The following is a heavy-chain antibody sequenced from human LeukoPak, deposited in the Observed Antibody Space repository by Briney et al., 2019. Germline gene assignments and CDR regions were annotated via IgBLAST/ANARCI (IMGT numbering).Heavy chain of an antibody. CDR3: ARGRGGYSYGGWEFDY. Sequence: GGSLRLSCAASGFTVSSNYMSWVRQAPGKGLEWVSVIYSGGSTYYADSVKGRFTISRDDAKNSLYLQMNSLRAEDTAVYYCARGRGGYSYGGWEFDYWGQGTLVTVSS. D-gene: IGHD5-18*01. V-gene: IGHV3-66*01. CDR1: GFTVSSNY. J-gene: IGHJ4*02. CDR2: IYSGGST.